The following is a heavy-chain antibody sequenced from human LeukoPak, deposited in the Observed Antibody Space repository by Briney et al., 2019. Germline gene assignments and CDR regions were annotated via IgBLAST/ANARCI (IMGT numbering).Heavy chain of an antibody. J-gene: IGHJ4*02. V-gene: IGHV3-48*04. D-gene: IGHD2-2*01. CDR1: GFTFSNVW. CDR2: ISSSSSTI. CDR3: ARDGGYCSSASCYRPFDY. Sequence: GGSLRLSCAASGFTFSNVWMNWVRQAPGKGLEWVSYISSSSSTIYYADSVKGRFTISRDNAKNSLYLQMNSLRAEDTAVYYCARDGGYCSSASCYRPFDYWGQGTLVTVSS.